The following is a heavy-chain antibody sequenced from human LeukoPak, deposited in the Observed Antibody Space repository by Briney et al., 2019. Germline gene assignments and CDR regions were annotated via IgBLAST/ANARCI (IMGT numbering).Heavy chain of an antibody. D-gene: IGHD3-22*01. CDR1: GGSVSSGSYY. V-gene: IGHV4-61*01. J-gene: IGHJ6*02. CDR3: ARVGYYYDSSGYRSYYYGMDV. CDR2: IYYSGST. Sequence: PSETLSLTCTVSGGSVSSGSYYWSWIRQPPGKGLDWIGYIYYSGSTNYNPSLKSRVTISVDTSKNQFSLKLSSVTAADTAVYYCARVGYYYDSSGYRSYYYGMDVWGQGTTVTVSS.